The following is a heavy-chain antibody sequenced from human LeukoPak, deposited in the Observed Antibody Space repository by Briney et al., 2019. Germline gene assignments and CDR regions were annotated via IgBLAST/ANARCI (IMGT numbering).Heavy chain of an antibody. CDR3: ARDRQGDIMNGYYNKGWDV. CDR1: GFTVSSNY. V-gene: IGHV3-66*01. CDR2: IYSGGST. D-gene: IGHD3-9*01. J-gene: IGHJ6*02. Sequence: PGGSLRLSCAASGFTVSSNYMSWVRQAPGKGLEWVSVIYSGGSTYYADSVKGRFTISRDNSKNTLYLQMNSLRAEDTAVYYCARDRQGDIMNGYYNKGWDVWGQGTTVTVSS.